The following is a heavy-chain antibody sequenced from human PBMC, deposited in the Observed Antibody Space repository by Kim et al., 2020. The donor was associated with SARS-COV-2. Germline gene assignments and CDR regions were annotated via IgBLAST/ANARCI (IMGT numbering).Heavy chain of an antibody. J-gene: IGHJ3*02. Sequence: GGSLRLSCAASGFTFDDYAMHWVRQAPGKGLEWVSGISWNSGSIGYADSVKGRFTISRDNAKNSLYLQMNSLRAEDTALYYCAKGYYYDSSGYSYDAFDIWGQGTMVTVSS. D-gene: IGHD3-22*01. CDR2: ISWNSGSI. CDR1: GFTFDDYA. V-gene: IGHV3-9*01. CDR3: AKGYYYDSSGYSYDAFDI.